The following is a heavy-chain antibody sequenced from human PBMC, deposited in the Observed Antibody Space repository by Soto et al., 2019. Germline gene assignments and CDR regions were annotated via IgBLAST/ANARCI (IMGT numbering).Heavy chain of an antibody. CDR3: AREASKYSGMDV. Sequence: ASVKVSCKASGYTFTNYYMHWVRQAPGQGLEWMGVINPSGGSTTYAQKFQGRVTMTRDTSTSTVYMELSSLISEDTTEYYCAREASKYSGMDVWGQRTTVTVSS. CDR1: GYTFTNYY. V-gene: IGHV1-46*01. CDR2: INPSGGST. D-gene: IGHD2-21*01. J-gene: IGHJ6*02.